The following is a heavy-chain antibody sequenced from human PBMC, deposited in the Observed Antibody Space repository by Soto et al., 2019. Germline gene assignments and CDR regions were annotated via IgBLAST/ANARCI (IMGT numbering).Heavy chain of an antibody. V-gene: IGHV3-21*01. Sequence: GGSLRLSCAASGFTFHSFTMNWVRQAPGKGLEWVSTISSNSAYIYYTDALRGRFTISRDNAKNSLHLQMNSLRAEDTAVYYCTRDASRDSSARGWFDPWGPGTLVTVSS. CDR2: ISSNSAYI. D-gene: IGHD6-13*01. CDR3: TRDASRDSSARGWFDP. CDR1: GFTFHSFT. J-gene: IGHJ5*02.